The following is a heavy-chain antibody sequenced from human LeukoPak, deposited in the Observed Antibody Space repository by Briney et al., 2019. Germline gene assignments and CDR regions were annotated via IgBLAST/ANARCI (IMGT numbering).Heavy chain of an antibody. CDR1: GFTVSSNY. J-gene: IGHJ4*02. CDR2: IFSAGRT. CDR3: ARDGCGGDCYLADY. D-gene: IGHD2-21*02. Sequence: GGSLRLSCAASGFTVSSNYLSWVRQAPGKGLEWVSVIFSAGRTYYADSVKGRFTISRDNSKNTLYLQMNSLRAEDTAVYYCARDGCGGDCYLADYWGQGTLVTVSS. V-gene: IGHV3-53*01.